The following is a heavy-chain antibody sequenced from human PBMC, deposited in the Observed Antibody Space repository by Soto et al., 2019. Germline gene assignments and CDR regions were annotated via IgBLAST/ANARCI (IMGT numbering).Heavy chain of an antibody. V-gene: IGHV1-8*01. D-gene: IGHD6-19*01. CDR3: ARCLGWWLVQGDAFDI. CDR2: MNPNSGNT. Sequence: ASVKVSCKASGYTFTSYDINWVRQATGQGLEWMGWMNPNSGNTGYAQKFQGRVTMTRNTSISTAYMELSSLRSEDTAVYYCARCLGWWLVQGDAFDIWGQGTMVTVSS. J-gene: IGHJ3*02. CDR1: GYTFTSYD.